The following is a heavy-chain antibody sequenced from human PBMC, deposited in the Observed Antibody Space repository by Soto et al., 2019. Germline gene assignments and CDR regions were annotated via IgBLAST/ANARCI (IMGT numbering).Heavy chain of an antibody. D-gene: IGHD2-2*01. Sequence: PGGSLRLSCAASGFIFSNYEMNWVRQAPGKGLEWISYISSLGSTIYYADSVKGRFTISRDNARDSLFLQMNSLRVEDTAVYYCATDLRTLYQFDDWGQGALVTV. V-gene: IGHV3-48*03. J-gene: IGHJ4*02. CDR3: ATDLRTLYQFDD. CDR1: GFIFSNYE. CDR2: ISSLGSTI.